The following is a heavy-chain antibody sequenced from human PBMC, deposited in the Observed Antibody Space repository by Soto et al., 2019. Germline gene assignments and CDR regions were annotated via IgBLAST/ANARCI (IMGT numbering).Heavy chain of an antibody. V-gene: IGHV4-61*01. J-gene: IGHJ4*02. Sequence: ASETLSLTCTVSGGSVSSGSYYWSWIRQPPGKGLEWIGYVYYRGSTDYNPSLESRVTISVDTSQNQFSLKLSSVTAADTAVYYCARESLGTTVTDCWGQGTLATVSS. CDR2: VYYRGST. D-gene: IGHD4-17*01. CDR1: GGSVSSGSYY. CDR3: ARESLGTTVTDC.